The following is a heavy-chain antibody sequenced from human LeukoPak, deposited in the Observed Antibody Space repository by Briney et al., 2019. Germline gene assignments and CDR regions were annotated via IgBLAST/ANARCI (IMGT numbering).Heavy chain of an antibody. CDR3: ARDHANYMDV. CDR2: IYHSGST. V-gene: IGHV4-38-2*02. J-gene: IGHJ6*03. CDR1: GYSISSGYY. Sequence: SETLSLTCTVSGYSISSGYYWGWIRQPPGKGLGWIGSIYHSGSTYYNPSLKSRVTISVDTSKNQFSLKLSSVTAADTAVYYCARDHANYMDVWGKGTTVTVSS.